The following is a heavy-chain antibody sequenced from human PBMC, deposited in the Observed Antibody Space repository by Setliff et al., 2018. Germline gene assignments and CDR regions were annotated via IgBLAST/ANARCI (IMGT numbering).Heavy chain of an antibody. CDR2: IYYSGST. Sequence: LSLTCTVSGGSISSSGYYWGWIRQPPGKGLEWIGSIYYSGSTYYNPSLKSRVTISVNTSKNQFSLKLSSVTAADTAVYYCARRETYYNFWSGYYAYWGQGTLVTVSS. J-gene: IGHJ4*02. CDR1: GGSISSSGYY. V-gene: IGHV4-39*07. D-gene: IGHD3-3*01. CDR3: ARRETYYNFWSGYYAY.